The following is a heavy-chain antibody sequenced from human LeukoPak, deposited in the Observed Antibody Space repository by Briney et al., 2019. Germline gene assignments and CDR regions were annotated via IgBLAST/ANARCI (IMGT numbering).Heavy chain of an antibody. J-gene: IGHJ3*02. CDR3: AKDITTVTTNAFDI. CDR1: GLIFDDYA. CDR2: ISWNSGSI. Sequence: GGSLRLSCAASGLIFDDYAMHWVRQAPGKGLEWVSGISWNSGSIGYADSVKGRFTISRDNAKNSLYLQMNSLRAEDMALYYCAKDITTVTTNAFDIWGQGTMVTVSS. V-gene: IGHV3-9*03. D-gene: IGHD4-17*01.